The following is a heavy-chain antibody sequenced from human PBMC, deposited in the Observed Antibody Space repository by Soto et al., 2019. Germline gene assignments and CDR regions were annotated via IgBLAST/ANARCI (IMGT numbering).Heavy chain of an antibody. V-gene: IGHV3-30*14. CDR2: ISYDGSDK. J-gene: IGHJ5*02. CDR3: ARDFFTPPSKHFLSNNYFDP. D-gene: IGHD3-3*02. CDR1: GFTFSSYT. Sequence: QVQLVESGGGVVQPGRSLRLSCAASGFTFSSYTMNWVRQAPGKGLEWVAVISYDGSDKKYADFVKGRFTISRDNSKDTLYLQMDSLGAEDTAVYYCARDFFTPPSKHFLSNNYFDPWGQGTLVTVSS.